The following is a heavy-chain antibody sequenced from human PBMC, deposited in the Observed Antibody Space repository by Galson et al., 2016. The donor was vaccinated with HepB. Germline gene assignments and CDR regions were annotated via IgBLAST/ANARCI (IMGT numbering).Heavy chain of an antibody. CDR1: GGSISSNNW. Sequence: SETLSLTCAVSGGSISSNNWWSWVRQPPGKGLEWIGYINHSGTTYYNPSLKSRATISVDTSKNQFSLNLSSVTAADTAVYYCARVSGNAFDIWGHGTMVTVSS. CDR2: INHSGTT. CDR3: ARVSGNAFDI. V-gene: IGHV4-4*02. J-gene: IGHJ3*02.